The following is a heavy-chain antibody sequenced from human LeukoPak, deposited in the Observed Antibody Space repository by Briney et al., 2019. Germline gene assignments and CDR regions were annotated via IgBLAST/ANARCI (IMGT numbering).Heavy chain of an antibody. J-gene: IGHJ4*02. Sequence: GGSLRLSCVAPGFYFGGHAMHWLRQAPGKGLEWVAYITYGSDTIFYADSVKGRFTVSRDNAKNSLYLQMNSLRAEDTAVYYCAREGRWLQPWDYWGQGTLVTVSS. CDR1: GFYFGGHA. CDR3: AREGRWLQPWDY. CDR2: ITYGSDTI. D-gene: IGHD5-24*01. V-gene: IGHV3-48*04.